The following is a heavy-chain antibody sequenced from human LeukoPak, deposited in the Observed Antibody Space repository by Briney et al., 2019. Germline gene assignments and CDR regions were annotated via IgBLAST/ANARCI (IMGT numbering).Heavy chain of an antibody. CDR1: GFTFSGYA. J-gene: IGHJ4*02. D-gene: IGHD2-2*01. V-gene: IGHV3-23*01. Sequence: GGSLRLSCEASGFTFSGYAMNWVRQAPGKGLEWVLGVSGSGDNTYYADSVKGRFTISRDNSKNTLYLQMNSLRAGDTAVYYCARWSRSCSSTSCLFDYWGQGTLVTVSS. CDR2: VSGSGDNT. CDR3: ARWSRSCSSTSCLFDY.